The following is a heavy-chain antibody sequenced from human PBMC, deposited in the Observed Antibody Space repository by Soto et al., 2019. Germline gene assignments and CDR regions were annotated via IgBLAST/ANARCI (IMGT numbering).Heavy chain of an antibody. V-gene: IGHV4-31*03. J-gene: IGHJ3*02. CDR2: IYYSGST. CDR1: GGSISSGGYY. D-gene: IGHD2-21*02. CDR3: ARVLMVVTQRAFDI. Sequence: QVQLQESGPGLVKPSQTLSLTCTVSGGSISSGGYYWSWIRQHPGKGLEWIGYIYYSGSTYYNPSLKSRVTIAVDTSKNQFSLKLSSVTAADTAVYYCARVLMVVTQRAFDIWGQGTMVTVSS.